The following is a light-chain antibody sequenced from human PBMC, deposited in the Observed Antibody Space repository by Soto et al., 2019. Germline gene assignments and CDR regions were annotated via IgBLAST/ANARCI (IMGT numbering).Light chain of an antibody. CDR2: GAS. CDR3: QQYDNWWT. CDR1: QSVSSN. Sequence: IVMTQSPATLSVSPGERATLSCRASQSVSSNLVWYQQKPGQAPRLLIYGASTRATGIPARFSGSGSGTEFTLTISSLQSEDFAVYFCQQYDNWWTFGQGTKVEVK. J-gene: IGKJ1*01. V-gene: IGKV3-15*01.